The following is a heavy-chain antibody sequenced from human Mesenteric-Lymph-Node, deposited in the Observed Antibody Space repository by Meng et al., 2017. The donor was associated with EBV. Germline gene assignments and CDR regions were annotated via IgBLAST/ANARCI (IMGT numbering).Heavy chain of an antibody. CDR1: GVSFNSGDHS. V-gene: IGHV4-30-2*01. D-gene: IGHD2-15*01. CDR3: ARGEVPIGFDY. CDR2: IYNSGTT. Sequence: QFHLQECCSGLVKSYPTLSLPCAVSGVSFNSGDHSWSWIRPPQGKGLDWIGCIYNSGTTYYSSSLKSRVTISIDRSNNQFSMRMSTVTDADTAVYYCARGEVPIGFDYWGQGTLVTVSS. J-gene: IGHJ4*02.